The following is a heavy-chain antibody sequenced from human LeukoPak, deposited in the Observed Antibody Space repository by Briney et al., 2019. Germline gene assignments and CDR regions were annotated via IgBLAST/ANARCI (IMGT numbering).Heavy chain of an antibody. Sequence: TSVTVSCKASGYTFTSYDINWVRQAPGQGLEWMGWMNPNSGNTGNAQKFQGRVTITRNTSISTAYMELSSLRSEDTAVYYCARARPPITIFGVSPRFDPWGQGTLVTVSS. CDR2: MNPNSGNT. CDR3: ARARPPITIFGVSPRFDP. D-gene: IGHD3-3*01. V-gene: IGHV1-8*03. J-gene: IGHJ5*02. CDR1: GYTFTSYD.